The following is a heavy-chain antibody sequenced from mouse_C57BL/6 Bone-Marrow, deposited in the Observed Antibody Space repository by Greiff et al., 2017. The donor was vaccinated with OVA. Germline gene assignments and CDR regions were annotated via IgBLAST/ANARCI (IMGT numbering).Heavy chain of an antibody. V-gene: IGHV6-3*01. J-gene: IGHJ2*01. D-gene: IGHD1-2*01. CDR1: GFTFSNYW. CDR3: TDDYGHYFDY. CDR2: IRLKSDNYAT. Sequence: EVKLMESGGGLVQPGGSMKLSCVASGFTFSNYWMNWVRQSPEKGLEWVAQIRLKSDNYATHYAESVKGRFTISRDDSKSSVYLQMNNLRAEDTGIYYCTDDYGHYFDYWGQGTTLTVSS.